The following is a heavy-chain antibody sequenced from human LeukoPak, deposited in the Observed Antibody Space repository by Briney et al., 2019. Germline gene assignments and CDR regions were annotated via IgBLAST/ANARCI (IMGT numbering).Heavy chain of an antibody. J-gene: IGHJ4*02. V-gene: IGHV4-4*07. CDR3: ARQSSGSYVYFDF. Sequence: ETLSLTCTTSGGSISSHYYSWIRQPAGKGLEGIGRMSISGTTNYNPSLKSRVTISVDKSKNQFSLKLSSVTAADTAMYYCARQSSGSYVYFDFWGQGTLVTVSS. CDR1: GGSISSHY. D-gene: IGHD3-22*01. CDR2: MSISGTT.